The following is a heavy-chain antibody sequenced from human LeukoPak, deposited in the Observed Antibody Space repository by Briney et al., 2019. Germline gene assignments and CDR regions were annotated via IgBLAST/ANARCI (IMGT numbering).Heavy chain of an antibody. J-gene: IGHJ4*02. Sequence: GGSLRLSCAASGFTFFSHGMSWVRQAPGKGLEWVSGIRSGDGKTYYADSVKGRFTISRDNSKNTLYLQMNSLRAEDTAVYYCARGAYSSSENDFWGQGTLVTVSS. CDR1: GFTFFSHG. CDR3: ARGAYSSSENDF. CDR2: IRSGDGKT. D-gene: IGHD6-6*01. V-gene: IGHV3-23*01.